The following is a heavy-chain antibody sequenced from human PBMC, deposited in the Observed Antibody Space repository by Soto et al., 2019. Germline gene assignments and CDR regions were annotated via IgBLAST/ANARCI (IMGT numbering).Heavy chain of an antibody. D-gene: IGHD3-10*01. CDR2: IYGNDDK. CDR3: THSGVTYYYGPLNDYAMNH. CDR1: GFSLSTSGVG. Sequence: QITLKASGPTLVNPTQTLTLTCTFSGFSLSTSGVGVGWIRQPPGKALECLALIYGNDDKRYSPSLKNRLTITKDTTKNQVVITMTNMDPVDTATYYCTHSGVTYYYGPLNDYAMNHWGQGTLVTVSS. V-gene: IGHV2-5*01. J-gene: IGHJ4*02.